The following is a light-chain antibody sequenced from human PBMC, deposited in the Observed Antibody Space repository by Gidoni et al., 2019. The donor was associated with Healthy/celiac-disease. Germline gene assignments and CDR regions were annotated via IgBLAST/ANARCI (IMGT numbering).Light chain of an antibody. Sequence: EIVWTQSPGTLSLSPGERATLSCRASQSVSSSYLAWYQKKPGQAPRLLIYGASSRATGIPDRFSGSGSGTDFTLTISRLEPEDFAVYYCQQYGSSPTFXQXTRLEIK. J-gene: IGKJ5*01. CDR2: GAS. CDR1: QSVSSSY. CDR3: QQYGSSPT. V-gene: IGKV3-20*01.